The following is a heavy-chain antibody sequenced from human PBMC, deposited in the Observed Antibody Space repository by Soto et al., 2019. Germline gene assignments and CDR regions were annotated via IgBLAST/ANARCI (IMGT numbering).Heavy chain of an antibody. CDR2: INPPDGST. J-gene: IGHJ4*02. Sequence: QVQLVQSGAEVKKPGASVKVSCKASGYTFSDYYIHWVRQAPGHGLDWMGIINPPDGSTTNAQKFQGRLSMTSDTSTSTVYMELSSLRSEDTAIYYWARYYDSSGPAFDYWGQGTLVTVSS. CDR1: GYTFSDYY. CDR3: ARYYDSSGPAFDY. D-gene: IGHD3-22*01. V-gene: IGHV1-46*01.